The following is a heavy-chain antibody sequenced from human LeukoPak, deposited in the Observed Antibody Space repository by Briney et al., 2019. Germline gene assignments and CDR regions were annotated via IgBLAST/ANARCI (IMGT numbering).Heavy chain of an antibody. CDR3: ASQQWLVLEDAFDI. Sequence: PSETLSLTCTVSGGSISSYYWSWIRQPPGKGLEWIGYIYYSGSTNYNPSLKSRVTISVDTSKNQFSLKLSSVTAADTAVYYCASQQWLVLEDAFDIWGQGTMVTVSS. CDR1: GGSISSYY. J-gene: IGHJ3*02. D-gene: IGHD6-19*01. V-gene: IGHV4-59*01. CDR2: IYYSGST.